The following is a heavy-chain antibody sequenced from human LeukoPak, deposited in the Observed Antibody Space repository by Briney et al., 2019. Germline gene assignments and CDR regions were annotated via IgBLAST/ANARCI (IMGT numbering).Heavy chain of an antibody. D-gene: IGHD3-3*01. Sequence: GGSLRLSCAASGFTFSSYWMSWVRQAPGKGLEWVANINQDGSEKYYVDSVKGRFTISRDNAKNSLYLQMNSLRAEDTAVYYCARYLEWLPYYYYYYYMDVWGKGTTVTVSS. J-gene: IGHJ6*03. CDR3: ARYLEWLPYYYYYYYMDV. CDR2: INQDGSEK. CDR1: GFTFSSYW. V-gene: IGHV3-7*01.